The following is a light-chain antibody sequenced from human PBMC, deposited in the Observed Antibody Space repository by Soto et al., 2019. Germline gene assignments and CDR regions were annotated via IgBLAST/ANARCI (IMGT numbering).Light chain of an antibody. CDR1: SSSIGAGYH. CDR2: VNN. J-gene: IGLJ1*01. Sequence: QSVLTQPPPVSGAPGQRGTISCTGSSSSIGAGYHVHWYQQLPGAAPKLLISVNNNRPSGVPDRFSGSRSGTSASLAIAGLQAEDEADYYCQSYDDSLSTYVFGTGTKVTVL. V-gene: IGLV1-40*01. CDR3: QSYDDSLSTYV.